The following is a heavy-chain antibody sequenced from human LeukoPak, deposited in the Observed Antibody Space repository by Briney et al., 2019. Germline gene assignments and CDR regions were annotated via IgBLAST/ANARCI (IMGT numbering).Heavy chain of an antibody. CDR2: LYSDGST. CDR1: GFAVSSSY. V-gene: IGHV3-53*01. J-gene: IGHJ6*03. CDR3: ARHPSSFRSSWSYYYFYMDV. D-gene: IGHD6-13*01. Sequence: PGGSLRLSCAASGFAVSSSYMSWVRQAPGKGLEWGSVLYSDGSTYYADSVKGRFTISRDNSKNTLDLQVNSLRAEDTAVYYCARHPSSFRSSWSYYYFYMDVWGKGTTVTISS.